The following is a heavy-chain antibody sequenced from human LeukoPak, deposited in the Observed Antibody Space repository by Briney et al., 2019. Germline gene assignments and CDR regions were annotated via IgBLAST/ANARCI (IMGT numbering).Heavy chain of an antibody. CDR2: MNHSGST. V-gene: IGHV4-34*01. CDR3: ARISSSSAYYYCCMGV. D-gene: IGHD6-6*01. CDR1: GGSFSAYY. Sequence: SETLSLTCAVSGGSFSAYYWSWIRQPPGEGLELIWEMNHSGSTNYNQSPKSRVPISVDTSKNQFSPKLSSVTAAGTAVYYCARISSSSAYYYCCMGVWSQGTTVTVSS. J-gene: IGHJ6*02.